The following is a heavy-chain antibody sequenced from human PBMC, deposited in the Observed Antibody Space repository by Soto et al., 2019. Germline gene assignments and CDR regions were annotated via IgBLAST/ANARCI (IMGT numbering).Heavy chain of an antibody. Sequence: GGSLRLSCAASGFTFSSYSMNWVRQAPGKGLEWVSSISTSSSYIYYADSVKGRFTISRDNAKNSLYLQMNSLRAEDTAVYYCARAGIAAAGSYYMDVWGKGTTVTVSS. J-gene: IGHJ6*03. D-gene: IGHD6-13*01. CDR1: GFTFSSYS. V-gene: IGHV3-21*01. CDR3: ARAGIAAAGSYYMDV. CDR2: ISTSSSYI.